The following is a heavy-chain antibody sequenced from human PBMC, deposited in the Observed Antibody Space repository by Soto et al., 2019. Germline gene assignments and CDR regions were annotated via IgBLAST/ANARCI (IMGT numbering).Heavy chain of an antibody. J-gene: IGHJ4*02. V-gene: IGHV3-33*06. Sequence: GGSLRLSCAASGFTLSTYGMHWVRQAPGKGLEWVAVIWYDGSKKYYADSVKGRFTISRDNSKNTLYLQMNSLRAEDTALYYCAKEWVAGTLFYWGQGTLVTVSS. CDR2: IWYDGSKK. D-gene: IGHD6-13*01. CDR3: AKEWVAGTLFY. CDR1: GFTLSTYG.